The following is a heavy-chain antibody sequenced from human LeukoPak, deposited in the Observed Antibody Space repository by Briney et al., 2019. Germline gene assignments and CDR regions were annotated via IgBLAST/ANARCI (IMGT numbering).Heavy chain of an antibody. CDR1: GGTFSSYT. J-gene: IGHJ4*02. V-gene: IGHV1-69*05. Sequence: GASVKVSCKASGGTFSSYTISWVRQAPGQGLEWMGRIIPIFGTANYAQKFQGRVTITTDESTSTAYMELSSLRSEDTAVYYCARDLLPTYYYGSGSLDWGQGTLVTVSS. CDR3: ARDLLPTYYYGSGSLD. D-gene: IGHD3-10*01. CDR2: IIPIFGTA.